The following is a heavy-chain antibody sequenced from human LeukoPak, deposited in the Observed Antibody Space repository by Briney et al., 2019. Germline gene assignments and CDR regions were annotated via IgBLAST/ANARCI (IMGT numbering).Heavy chain of an antibody. J-gene: IGHJ5*02. V-gene: IGHV4-4*07. CDR2: IYTSGST. Sequence: PSETLSLTCTVSGGSISSYYWSWIGQPAGKGLEWIGRIYTSGSTNYNPSLKSRVTMSVDTSKNQFSLKLSSVTAADTAVYYCARDLGITMVRGVITKPYNWFDPWGQGTLVTVSS. CDR3: ARDLGITMVRGVITKPYNWFDP. CDR1: GGSISSYY. D-gene: IGHD3-10*01.